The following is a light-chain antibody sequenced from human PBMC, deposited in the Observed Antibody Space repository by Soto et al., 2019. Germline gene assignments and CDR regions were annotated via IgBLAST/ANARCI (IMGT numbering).Light chain of an antibody. Sequence: QAVVTQPPSASGTPGQRVSISCSGGSSNIGTNTVNWYQHLPGTAPKLLIFSNDERPSGVPDRFSGSKSGTSASLAISGLQSDDEADYYCCSYAGSSLYVFGTGTKLTVL. CDR2: SND. V-gene: IGLV1-44*01. CDR1: SSNIGTNT. CDR3: CSYAGSSLYV. J-gene: IGLJ1*01.